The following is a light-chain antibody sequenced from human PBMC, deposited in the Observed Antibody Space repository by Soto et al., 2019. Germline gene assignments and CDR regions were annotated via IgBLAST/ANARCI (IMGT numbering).Light chain of an antibody. J-gene: IGLJ3*02. V-gene: IGLV3-21*02. CDR2: DDS. CDR1: NLGTKT. Sequence: SYELTQPPSVSVPPGQTARLTCVGNNLGTKTVHWYQRRPGQAPILVVYDDSDRPSGIPERFSGSNPANTATLTISRVEAGDEADYYCQVWDSDSDHPVFGGGTKLTVL. CDR3: QVWDSDSDHPV.